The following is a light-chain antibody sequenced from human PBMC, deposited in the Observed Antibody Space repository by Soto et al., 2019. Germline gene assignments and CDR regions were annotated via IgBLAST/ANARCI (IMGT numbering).Light chain of an antibody. CDR2: KAS. Sequence: DIQMTQSPSTLSASVGDRVTITCRASQSISSWLAWYQQKPGKAPKLLIYKASSLESGVPSRFSGSGSGTEFTLTISSLQPDDFTTSYCQQYNSYWTFGQGTTVEIK. J-gene: IGKJ1*01. CDR1: QSISSW. V-gene: IGKV1-5*03. CDR3: QQYNSYWT.